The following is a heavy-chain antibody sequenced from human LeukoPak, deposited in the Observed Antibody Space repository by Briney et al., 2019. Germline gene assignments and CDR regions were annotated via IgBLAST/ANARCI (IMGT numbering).Heavy chain of an antibody. J-gene: IGHJ4*02. CDR2: TRNKANSYTT. CDR1: GFTFSSYA. CDR3: AREGYDFWSGYYGIDY. D-gene: IGHD3-3*01. V-gene: IGHV3-72*01. Sequence: GGSLRLSCAASGFTFSSYAMSWVRQAPGKGLEWVGRTRNKANSYTTEYAASVKGRFTISRDDSKNSLYLQMNSLKTEDTAVYYCAREGYDFWSGYYGIDYWGQGTLVTVSS.